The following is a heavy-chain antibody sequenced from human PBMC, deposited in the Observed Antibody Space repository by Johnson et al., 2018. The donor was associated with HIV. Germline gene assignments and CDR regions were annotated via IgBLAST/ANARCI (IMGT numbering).Heavy chain of an antibody. CDR1: GFTFSSYG. CDR2: IWYDGSNK. J-gene: IGHJ3*02. Sequence: QMQLVESGGGVVQPGRSLRLSCAASGFTFSSYGMHWVRQAPGKGLEWVAVIWYDGSNKYYADSVKGRFTISRDNSKNTLYLQMNSLRVEDTAVYYCAKDIRLVSAYYDILSGTSFDAFDIWGQGTMVTVSS. CDR3: AKDIRLVSAYYDILSGTSFDAFDI. D-gene: IGHD3-9*01. V-gene: IGHV3-30*18.